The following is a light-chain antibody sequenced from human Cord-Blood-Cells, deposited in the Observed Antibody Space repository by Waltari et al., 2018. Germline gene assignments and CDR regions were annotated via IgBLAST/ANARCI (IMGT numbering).Light chain of an antibody. V-gene: IGKV1D-13*01. CDR2: DAS. CDR1: QGISSA. Sequence: AIQLTQSPSSLSASVGDRLTLTCRARQGISSALAWYQQKAGKAPKLLIYDASRLESGVPSRFSGIGSGTDFTLTISSLHPEDFATYYCQQFNNYPLTFGGGTKVEIK. J-gene: IGKJ4*01. CDR3: QQFNNYPLT.